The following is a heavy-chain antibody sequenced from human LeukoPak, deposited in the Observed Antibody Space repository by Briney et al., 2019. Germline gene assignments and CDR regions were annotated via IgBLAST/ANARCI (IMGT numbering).Heavy chain of an antibody. V-gene: IGHV1-2*02. CDR1: GYTSTGYY. J-gene: IGHJ4*02. CDR2: INPNSGGT. CDR3: ARVALFWSGYYFDY. Sequence: GASVKVSCKASGYTSTGYYMHWVRQAPGQGLEWMGWINPNSGGTNYAQKFQGRVTMTRDTPISTVYMELSRLRSDDTAVYYCARVALFWSGYYFDYWGQGTLVTVSS. D-gene: IGHD3-3*01.